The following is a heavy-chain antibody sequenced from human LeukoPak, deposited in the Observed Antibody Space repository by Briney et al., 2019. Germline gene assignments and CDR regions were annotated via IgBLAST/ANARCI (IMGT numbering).Heavy chain of an antibody. J-gene: IGHJ3*02. D-gene: IGHD3-22*01. V-gene: IGHV4-38-2*02. CDR2: IFYSGST. CDR3: AKSNGYGLIDI. Sequence: PSETLSLTCSVSSYSISRAYYWGWVRQPPGKALEWIGNIFYSGSTYYSPSLKSRVTISLDTSRNQFSLKLNSVTAADTAVYYCAKSNGYGLIDIWGQGTMVTVSS. CDR1: SYSISRAYY.